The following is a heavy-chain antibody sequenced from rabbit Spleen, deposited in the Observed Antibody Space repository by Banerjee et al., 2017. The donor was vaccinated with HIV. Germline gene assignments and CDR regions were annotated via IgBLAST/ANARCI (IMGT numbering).Heavy chain of an antibody. CDR1: GFSFSSSYW. J-gene: IGHJ4*01. CDR3: ARDLQSNSGDLNL. Sequence: QEQLEESGGGLVQPGESLTLTCTASGFSFSSSYWMYWVRQAPGKGLEWIGKIHTSSGSTWYASWVNGRFTISRSTSLNTVTLQMTSLTAADTATYFCARDLQSNSGDLNLWGQGTLVTVS. CDR2: IHTSSGST. V-gene: IGHV1S43*01. D-gene: IGHD1-1*01.